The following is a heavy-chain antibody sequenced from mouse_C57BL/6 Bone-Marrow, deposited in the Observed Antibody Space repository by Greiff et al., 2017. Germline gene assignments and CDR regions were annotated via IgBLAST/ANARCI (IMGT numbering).Heavy chain of an antibody. CDR2: IDPSDSYT. V-gene: IGHV1-59*01. J-gene: IGHJ4*01. D-gene: IGHD2-3*01. Sequence: QVQLQQPGAELVRPGTSVKLSCKASGYTFTSYWMHWVKQRPGQGLEWIGVIDPSDSYTNYNQKFKGKATLTVDTSSSTAYMQLRSLTSEDSAVYYCAGGGDGYYVRAMDYWGQGTSVTVSS. CDR3: AGGGDGYYVRAMDY. CDR1: GYTFTSYW.